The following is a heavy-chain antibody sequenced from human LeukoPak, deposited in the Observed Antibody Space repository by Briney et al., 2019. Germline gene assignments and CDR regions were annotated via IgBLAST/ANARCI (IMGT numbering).Heavy chain of an antibody. Sequence: SSETLSLTCTVPGGSVSSSSYYWGWIRQPPGKGLEWIGSISYSGTNYNNPSLKSRVSISIDTSKNQFSLKLTSVTATDTAFYYCARGNTWLTSKWGQGTLVTVSS. CDR1: GGSVSSSSYY. J-gene: IGHJ4*02. D-gene: IGHD3-22*01. CDR2: ISYSGTN. V-gene: IGHV4-39*01. CDR3: ARGNTWLTSK.